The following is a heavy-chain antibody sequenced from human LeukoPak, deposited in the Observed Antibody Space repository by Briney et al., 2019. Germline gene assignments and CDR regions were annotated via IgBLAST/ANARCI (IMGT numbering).Heavy chain of an antibody. V-gene: IGHV4-38-2*02. Sequence: PSETLSLTCTVSGYSISSGYYWGWIRQPPGKGLEWSGSMYHSGSTYYNPSLKSRVTISVDTSKNQFSLKLSSVTAADTAVYYCASSIAAAGPNTFDYWGQGTLVTVSS. CDR1: GYSISSGYY. D-gene: IGHD6-13*01. CDR3: ASSIAAAGPNTFDY. J-gene: IGHJ4*02. CDR2: MYHSGST.